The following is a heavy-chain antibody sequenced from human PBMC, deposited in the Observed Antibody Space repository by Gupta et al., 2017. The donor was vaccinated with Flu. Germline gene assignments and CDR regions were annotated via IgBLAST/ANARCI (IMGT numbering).Heavy chain of an antibody. Sequence: QLPLVQSGAAVKTPGAPVNVSCNASGYAFHCSHITWFRHATGQGLEWVGWMNPNSGDTGYAQKFQGRVTMTRDIYTSTAYLDLRSLNSGDTATYYCARRVGIYCSGTSCYFDNWGQGTLVTVSS. CDR3: ARRVGIYCSGTSCYFDN. V-gene: IGHV1-8*01. J-gene: IGHJ4*02. D-gene: IGHD2-15*01. CDR2: MNPNSGDT. CDR1: GYAFHCSH.